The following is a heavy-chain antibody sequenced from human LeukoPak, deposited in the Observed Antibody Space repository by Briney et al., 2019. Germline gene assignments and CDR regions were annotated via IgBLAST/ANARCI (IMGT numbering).Heavy chain of an antibody. CDR2: LYYSGTT. V-gene: IGHV4-61*01. CDR1: GGSVSSGSYY. Sequence: SETLSLTCTVSGGSVSSGSYYWSWIRQPPGKGLEWIGHLYYSGTTNYIYNPSLKSRVTISIDTSKNQFSLKLSSVTAADTAVYYCARGNYYDSSSDRQYYFDYWGQGTLVTVSS. J-gene: IGHJ4*02. CDR3: ARGNYYDSSSDRQYYFDY. D-gene: IGHD3-22*01.